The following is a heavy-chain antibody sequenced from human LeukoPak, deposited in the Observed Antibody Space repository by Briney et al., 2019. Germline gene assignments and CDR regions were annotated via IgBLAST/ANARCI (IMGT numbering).Heavy chain of an antibody. CDR2: IYHSGST. V-gene: IGHV4-38-2*02. CDR1: GGSISSYY. Sequence: SETLSLTCTVSGGSISSYYWGWIRQPPGKGLEWIGSIYHSGSTYYNPSLKSRVTISVDTSKNQFSLKLSSVTAADTAVYYCARDFAYYYDSRGHDAFDIWGQGTMVTVSS. CDR3: ARDFAYYYDSRGHDAFDI. J-gene: IGHJ3*02. D-gene: IGHD3-22*01.